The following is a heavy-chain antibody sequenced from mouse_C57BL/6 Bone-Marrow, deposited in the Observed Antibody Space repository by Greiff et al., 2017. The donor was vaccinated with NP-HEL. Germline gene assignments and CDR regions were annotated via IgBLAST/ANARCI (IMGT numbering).Heavy chain of an antibody. Sequence: EVKLVESGGGLVQPGGSLKLSCAASGFTFSDYYMYWVRQTPEKRLEWVAYISNGGGSTYYPDTVKGRFTISRDNAKNTLYLQMSRLKSEDTAMYYCARGFNFDYWGQGTTLTVSS. CDR3: ARGFNFDY. CDR2: ISNGGGST. V-gene: IGHV5-12*01. CDR1: GFTFSDYY. J-gene: IGHJ2*01.